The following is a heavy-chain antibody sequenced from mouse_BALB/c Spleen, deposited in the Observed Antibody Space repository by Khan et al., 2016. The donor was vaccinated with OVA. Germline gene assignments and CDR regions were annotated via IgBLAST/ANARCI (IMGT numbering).Heavy chain of an antibody. CDR1: GFSLTNYG. CDR3: ARNREPDYFDY. V-gene: IGHV2-9*02. J-gene: IGHJ2*01. CDR2: IWAGGST. Sequence: QMQLEESGPGLVAPSQSLSLTCTVSGFSLTNYGVHWVRQPPGKGLEWLGVIWAGGSTNYNSALMSRLSISKDNSKSQVFLKMNSLQTDDTAMYFCARNREPDYFDYWGQGTTLTVSS.